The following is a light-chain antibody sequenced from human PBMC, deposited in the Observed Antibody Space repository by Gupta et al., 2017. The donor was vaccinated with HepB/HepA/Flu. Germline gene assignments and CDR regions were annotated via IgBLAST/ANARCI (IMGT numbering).Light chain of an antibody. Sequence: IALTQSPATLSLSPGERATLSCRASQSVSSYLAWYQQKPGQAPRLLIYDASGRATGIPARFSGSGSGTDFTLTISSLEPEDFAVYYCQQRSSWPLTFGGGTKVEIK. J-gene: IGKJ4*01. CDR2: DAS. CDR1: QSVSSY. CDR3: QQRSSWPLT. V-gene: IGKV3-11*01.